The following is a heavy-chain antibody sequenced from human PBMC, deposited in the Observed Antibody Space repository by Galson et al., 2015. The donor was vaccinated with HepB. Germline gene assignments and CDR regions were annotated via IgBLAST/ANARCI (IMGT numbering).Heavy chain of an antibody. CDR1: GLRFNTTW. D-gene: IGHD2-8*02. Sequence: SLRLSCAASGLRFNTTWMSWVRQTPGKGLEWIGRIKSKPDGGTADYAAPVKGRFTISRDDARNTLYLHMSRVKTDDTGVYYCATDVFFSTFWSWFDPWGQGTLVTVSS. CDR3: ATDVFFSTFWSWFDP. V-gene: IGHV3-15*01. J-gene: IGHJ5*02. CDR2: IKSKPDGGTA.